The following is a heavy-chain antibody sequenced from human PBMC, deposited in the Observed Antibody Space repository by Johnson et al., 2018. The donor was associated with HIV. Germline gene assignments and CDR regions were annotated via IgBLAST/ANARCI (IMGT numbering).Heavy chain of an antibody. D-gene: IGHD3-16*01. J-gene: IGHJ3*02. CDR3: ARGSRYTFDNDDVHLLHAFDI. Sequence: VQLVESGGDLVQPGGSLRLSCVGSGFTFSHDWMSWVRQAPGKGPEWVANINHDMSAIHYVDSVKGRFTISRDSSKNTLYLEMNTLRPEDTAMYYCARGSRYTFDNDDVHLLHAFDIWGQGTMVTVSS. CDR2: INHDMSAI. CDR1: GFTFSHDW. V-gene: IGHV3-7*01.